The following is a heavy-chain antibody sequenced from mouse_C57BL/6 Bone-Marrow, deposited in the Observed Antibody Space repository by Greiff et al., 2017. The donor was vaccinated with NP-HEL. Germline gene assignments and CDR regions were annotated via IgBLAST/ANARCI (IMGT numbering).Heavy chain of an antibody. D-gene: IGHD2-12*01. Sequence: QVQLQQPGAELVKPGASVKLSCKASGYTFTSYWMHWVKQRPGQGLEWIGMINPGSGGTNYNEKFKGKATLTADKSSSTAYMQLSSLTSEDSAVYFCARGAYAWFAYWGQGTLVTVSA. CDR2: INPGSGGT. CDR1: GYTFTSYW. CDR3: ARGAYAWFAY. V-gene: IGHV1-64*01. J-gene: IGHJ3*01.